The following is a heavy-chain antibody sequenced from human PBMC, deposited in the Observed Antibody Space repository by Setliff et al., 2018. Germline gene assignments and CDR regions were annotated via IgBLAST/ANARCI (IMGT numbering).Heavy chain of an antibody. CDR3: ARSDWDSSGYYYFDY. J-gene: IGHJ4*02. D-gene: IGHD3-22*01. CDR2: IFSDGTT. V-gene: IGHV4-4*09. Sequence: SETLSLTCSVSGDSINNFYWNWIRQSPGTGLEWIGYIFSDGTTYYNPSLKSRVTISVDTSKNQFSLNLSSLTAADTAVYFCARSDWDSSGYYYFDYWGQGTLVTVSS. CDR1: GDSINNFY.